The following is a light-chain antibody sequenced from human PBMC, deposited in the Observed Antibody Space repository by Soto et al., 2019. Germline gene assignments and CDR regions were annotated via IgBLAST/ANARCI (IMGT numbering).Light chain of an antibody. V-gene: IGKV3-11*01. CDR3: QQRSDWPT. J-gene: IGKJ4*01. CDR1: QSVSSY. Sequence: EIVLTQSPATLSLSPGERATLSCRASQSVSSYLAWYQQKGGQAPRLLIYDASNRATGIPARFSGSGSGTDFTLTSSSLEPEDFAVYYCQQRSDWPTFGGGTKVEIK. CDR2: DAS.